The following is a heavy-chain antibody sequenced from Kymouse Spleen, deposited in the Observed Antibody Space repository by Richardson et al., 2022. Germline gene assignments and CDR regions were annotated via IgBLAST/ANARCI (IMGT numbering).Heavy chain of an antibody. CDR3: AGYSSSSVFDY. D-gene: IGHD6-6*01. CDR2: ISYDGSNK. J-gene: IGHJ4*02. Sequence: QVQLVESGGGVVQPGRSLRLSCAASGFTFSSYGMHWVRQAPGKGLEWVAVISYDGSNKYYADSVKGRFTISRDNSKNTLYLQMNSLRAEDTAVYYCAGYSSSSVFDYWGQGTLVTVSS. CDR1: GFTFSSYG. V-gene: IGHV3-30*18.